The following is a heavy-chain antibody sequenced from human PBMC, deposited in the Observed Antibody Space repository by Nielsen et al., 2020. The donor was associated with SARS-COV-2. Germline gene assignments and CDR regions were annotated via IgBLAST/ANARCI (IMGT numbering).Heavy chain of an antibody. Sequence: GESLKISCAASGFTFSDYYMSWIRQAPGKGLEWVSYISSSSSYTNYEDSVKGRFTISRDNAKNSLYLQMNSLRAEDTAVYYCARVWGSSCDYWGQGTLVTVSS. D-gene: IGHD6-13*01. J-gene: IGHJ4*02. V-gene: IGHV3-11*05. CDR2: ISSSSSYT. CDR1: GFTFSDYY. CDR3: ARVWGSSCDY.